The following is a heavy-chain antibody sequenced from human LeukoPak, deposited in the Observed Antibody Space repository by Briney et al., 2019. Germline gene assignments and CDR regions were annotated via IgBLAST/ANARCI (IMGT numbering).Heavy chain of an antibody. CDR1: GYTFTSYY. Sequence: ASVKVSCKASGYTFTSYYMHWVRQAPGQGLEWMGIINPSGGSTSYAQKFQGRVTMTRDTSTSTVYMELSSLRSEDTAVYYCARGNGGYSYGFYYYYGVDVWGQGTTVTVSS. V-gene: IGHV1-46*01. CDR3: ARGNGGYSYGFYYYYGVDV. J-gene: IGHJ6*02. CDR2: INPSGGST. D-gene: IGHD5-18*01.